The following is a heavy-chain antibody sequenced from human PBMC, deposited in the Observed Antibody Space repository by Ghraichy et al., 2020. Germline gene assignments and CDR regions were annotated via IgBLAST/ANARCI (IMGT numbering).Heavy chain of an antibody. D-gene: IGHD6-13*01. CDR3: ARVIAAAGSYGMDV. J-gene: IGHJ6*02. CDR1: GFTFSSYS. V-gene: IGHV3-21*01. Sequence: LSLTCAASGFTFSSYSMNWVRQAPGKGLEWDSSISSSSSYIYYADSVKGRFTISRDNAKNSLYLQMNSLRAEDTAVYYCARVIAAAGSYGMDVWGQGTTVTVSS. CDR2: ISSSSSYI.